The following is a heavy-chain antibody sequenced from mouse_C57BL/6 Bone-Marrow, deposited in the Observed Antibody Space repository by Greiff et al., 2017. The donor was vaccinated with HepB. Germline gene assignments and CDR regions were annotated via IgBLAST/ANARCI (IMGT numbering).Heavy chain of an antibody. V-gene: IGHV5-4*01. CDR3: AREGVARMDY. CDR1: GFTFSSYA. Sequence: EVQVVESGGGLVKPGGSLKLSCAASGFTFSSYAMSWVRQTPEKRLEWVATISDGGSYTYYPDNVKGRFTISRDNAKNNLYLQMSHLKSEDTAMYYCAREGVARMDYWGQGTSVTVSS. CDR2: ISDGGSYT. J-gene: IGHJ4*01. D-gene: IGHD1-1*02.